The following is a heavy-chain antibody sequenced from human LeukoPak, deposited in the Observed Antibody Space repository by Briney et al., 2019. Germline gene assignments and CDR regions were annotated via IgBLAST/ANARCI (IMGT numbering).Heavy chain of an antibody. Sequence: ASVKVSCKTSKNMFTGHFMHWMRQAPGQGLEWIGWINPNSGGTLFARRFQGRVTMTRDTSIGATYMELSRLTSDDTALYYCAAQCNDDFCYKRDYMDVWGKGTMVIVSS. CDR1: KNMFTGHF. CDR2: INPNSGGT. V-gene: IGHV1-2*02. CDR3: AAQCNDDFCYKRDYMDV. D-gene: IGHD2-2*02. J-gene: IGHJ6*03.